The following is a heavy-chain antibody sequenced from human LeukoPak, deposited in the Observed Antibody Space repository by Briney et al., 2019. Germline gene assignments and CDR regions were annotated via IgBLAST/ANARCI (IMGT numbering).Heavy chain of an antibody. CDR2: ITSGGDYI. CDR3: ARGHYDVLAASYKWTPDY. CDR1: GFTFNTFN. J-gene: IGHJ4*02. D-gene: IGHD3-9*01. V-gene: IGHV3-21*01. Sequence: SGGSLRLSCAASGFTFNTFNMNWVRQAPGKGLEWVSSITSGGDYIYYADSVKGRFTTSRDNAKNSLSLQLNSLRVEDTAVYYCARGHYDVLAASYKWTPDYWGQGTLVTVSS.